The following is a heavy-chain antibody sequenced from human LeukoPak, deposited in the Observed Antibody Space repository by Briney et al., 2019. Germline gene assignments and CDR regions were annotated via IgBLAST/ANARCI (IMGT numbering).Heavy chain of an antibody. Sequence: ASVKVSYKASGDTFSTFDINWVRQATGQGLEWMGWMNSNSGNTAYAEKFQGRVTMTRNTSISTAYMELSSLRSEDTAVYYCAIIGYYYDTPPGDYFQHWGQGTLVTVSS. CDR3: AIIGYYYDTPPGDYFQH. D-gene: IGHD3-22*01. V-gene: IGHV1-8*01. CDR2: MNSNSGNT. CDR1: GDTFSTFD. J-gene: IGHJ1*01.